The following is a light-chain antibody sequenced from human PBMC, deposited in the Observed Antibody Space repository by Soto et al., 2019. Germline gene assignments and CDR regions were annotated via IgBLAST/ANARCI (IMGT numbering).Light chain of an antibody. Sequence: EIVLTQSPGTLSLSPGERATLSCRASQSVSSDYLAWYQHKPGQAPRLLIYGASSGATGIPERFSGSGSGTDFTLTISRLEPEDFAVYYCQQYGSSPPWTFGQGTKVEIK. CDR1: QSVSSDY. CDR3: QQYGSSPPWT. J-gene: IGKJ1*01. V-gene: IGKV3-20*01. CDR2: GAS.